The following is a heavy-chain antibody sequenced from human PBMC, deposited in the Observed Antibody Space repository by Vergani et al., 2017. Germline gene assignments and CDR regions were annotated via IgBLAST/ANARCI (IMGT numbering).Heavy chain of an antibody. Sequence: EVQLVESGGGSVQSGGSLRLSCVASGFSFNTYWMHWVRQVPGKELMWVARIDEYGNRATYGDFETGRFTISRDNAKNSLYLQMNSLRAEDTAVYYCARRNPRGYSYGSVYWGQGTLVTVSS. CDR1: GFSFNTYW. D-gene: IGHD5-18*01. CDR3: ARRNPRGYSYGSVY. V-gene: IGHV3-74*03. J-gene: IGHJ4*02. CDR2: IDEYGNRA.